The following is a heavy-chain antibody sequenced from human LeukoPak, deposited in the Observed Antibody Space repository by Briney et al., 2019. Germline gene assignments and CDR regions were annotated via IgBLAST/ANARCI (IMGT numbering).Heavy chain of an antibody. CDR1: GFTFSSYA. V-gene: IGHV3-30-3*01. Sequence: PGRSLRLSCAASGFTFSSYAMHWVRQAPGKGLEWVAVISYDGSNKYYADSVKGRFTISRDNSKNTLYLQMNSLRAEDTAVYYCARGSRYYYDSSGYLNWFDPWGQGTLVTVSS. D-gene: IGHD3-22*01. CDR3: ARGSRYYYDSSGYLNWFDP. J-gene: IGHJ5*02. CDR2: ISYDGSNK.